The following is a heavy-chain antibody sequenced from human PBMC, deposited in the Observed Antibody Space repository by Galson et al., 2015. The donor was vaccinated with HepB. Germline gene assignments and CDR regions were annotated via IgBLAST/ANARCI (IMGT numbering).Heavy chain of an antibody. CDR1: GSTFSSYV. J-gene: IGHJ6*03. Sequence: SVKVSCTASGSTFSSYVMNWVRQAPGQGLEWMGWINTNTGNPTYAQGFTGRFVFSLDTSVSTAYLQISSLKAEDTAVYYCARKGSGSYPNYFYYYMDVWGKGTTVTVSS. V-gene: IGHV7-4-1*02. D-gene: IGHD3-10*01. CDR2: INTNTGNP. CDR3: ARKGSGSYPNYFYYYMDV.